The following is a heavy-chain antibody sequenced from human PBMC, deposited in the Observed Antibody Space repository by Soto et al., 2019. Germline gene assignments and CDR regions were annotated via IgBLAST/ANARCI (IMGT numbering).Heavy chain of an antibody. CDR1: GGSFSGYY. D-gene: IGHD2-2*01. J-gene: IGHJ4*02. CDR2: ISHSGST. CDR3: ARGPDCSSSSCYVKY. Sequence: QVQLQQWGGGLLKPSETLSLICAVYGGSFSGYYWSWIRQPPGKGLEWIGEISHSGSTNYNPSLKSRVTMSLDMSKNQFSLKLNSVTAADTAVYYCARGPDCSSSSCYVKYWGQGTLVTVSS. V-gene: IGHV4-34*01.